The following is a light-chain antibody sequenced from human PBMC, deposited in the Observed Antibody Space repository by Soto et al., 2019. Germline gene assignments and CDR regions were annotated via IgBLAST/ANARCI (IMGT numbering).Light chain of an antibody. J-gene: IGKJ1*01. Sequence: IVMTQSPATLSVSPGERATLSCRASQSVSSNLAWYQQKPGQAPRLLIYGASTRATGIPARFSGSGSGTKFTLTISSLQSEDFAVYYCQQYQTFGQGTKV. CDR2: GAS. V-gene: IGKV3-15*01. CDR3: QQYQT. CDR1: QSVSSN.